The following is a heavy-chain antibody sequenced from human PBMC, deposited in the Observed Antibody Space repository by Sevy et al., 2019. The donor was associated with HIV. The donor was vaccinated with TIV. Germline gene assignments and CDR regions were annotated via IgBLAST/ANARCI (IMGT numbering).Heavy chain of an antibody. J-gene: IGHJ4*02. Sequence: ASVKVSCKTSGFLFDDYSIAWIRQAPGQGLVWLGRIAGHSGDTDYAEKFQGRVTMTTRPSTRTVYMELRSLNVDDTGVYYCAGDRRFFYQYWGQGTSVTVSS. CDR2: IAGHSGDT. D-gene: IGHD3-10*01. V-gene: IGHV1-18*01. CDR3: AGDRRFFYQY. CDR1: GFLFDDYS.